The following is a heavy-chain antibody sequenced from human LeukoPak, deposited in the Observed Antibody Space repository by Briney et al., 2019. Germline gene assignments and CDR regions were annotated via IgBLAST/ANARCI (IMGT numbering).Heavy chain of an antibody. V-gene: IGHV4-59*08. CDR2: IYYSGST. CDR3: GRYDSSGYNAFDI. J-gene: IGHJ3*02. D-gene: IGHD3-22*01. CDR1: GGSIXSYY. Sequence: ETLSLTCXXXGGSIXSYYWSWIRQPPGKGLEWIGYIYYSGSTKYNPSLKSRVTISVDTSKNQFSLKLTSVTAADTAVYYCGRYDSSGYNAFDIWGQGTMVTVSS.